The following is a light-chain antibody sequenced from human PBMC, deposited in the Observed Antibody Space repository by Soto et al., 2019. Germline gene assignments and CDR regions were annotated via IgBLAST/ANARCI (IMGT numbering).Light chain of an antibody. Sequence: QSALTQPASVSGSPGQSITISCTGTSSDVGGYNYVSWYQQHPGKAPKLMIYDVSNRPSGVSNRFSGSKSGNTASLTISGLQAEDEADYYCSSYTSSGGVFGGGTKLTVL. CDR1: SSDVGGYNY. V-gene: IGLV2-14*01. J-gene: IGLJ2*01. CDR3: SSYTSSGGV. CDR2: DVS.